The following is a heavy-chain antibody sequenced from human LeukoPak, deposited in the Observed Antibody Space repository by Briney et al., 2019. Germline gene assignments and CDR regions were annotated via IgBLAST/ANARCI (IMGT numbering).Heavy chain of an antibody. CDR3: ASPFGELELKNDAFDI. CDR1: GFTFSDYY. V-gene: IGHV3-11*04. CDR2: ISSSGSTI. D-gene: IGHD1-1*01. J-gene: IGHJ3*02. Sequence: GGSLRLSCAASGFTFSDYYMSWIRQAPGKGLEWVSYISSSGSTIYYADSVKGRFTISRDNAKNSLYLQMNSLRAEDTAVYYCASPFGELELKNDAFDIWGQGTMVTVSS.